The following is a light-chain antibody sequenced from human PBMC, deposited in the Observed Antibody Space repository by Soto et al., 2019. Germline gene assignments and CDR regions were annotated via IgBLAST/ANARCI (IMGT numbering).Light chain of an antibody. CDR1: QSISTW. V-gene: IGKV1-5*01. CDR3: QQYNIHST. J-gene: IGKJ2*01. Sequence: DIQMTQSPSTLSASVGDRVTITCRASQSISTWLVWYQQKPGKAPNLLIYAASSLHSGVPPRFSGSGSGTEFTLTIASLQPDDFATYYCQQYNIHSTFGQGTKLEIK. CDR2: AAS.